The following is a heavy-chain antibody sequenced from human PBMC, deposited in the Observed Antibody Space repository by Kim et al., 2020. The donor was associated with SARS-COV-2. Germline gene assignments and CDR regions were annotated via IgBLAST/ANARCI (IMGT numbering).Heavy chain of an antibody. CDR3: AKDQGYCSSTSCYTLDY. J-gene: IGHJ4*02. V-gene: IGHV3-30*02. D-gene: IGHD2-2*02. Sequence: VKGRFTISRDNSKNTLYLQMNSLRAEDTAVYYCAKDQGYCSSTSCYTLDYWGQGTLVTVSS.